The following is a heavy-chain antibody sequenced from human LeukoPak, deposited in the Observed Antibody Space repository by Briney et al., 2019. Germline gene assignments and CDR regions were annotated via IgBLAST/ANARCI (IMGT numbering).Heavy chain of an antibody. D-gene: IGHD3-10*01. J-gene: IGHJ4*02. V-gene: IGHV3-30*04. CDR2: ISYDGSNK. Sequence: PGRSLRLSCAASGFTFSSYAMHWVRQAPGKGLEWVAVISYDGSNKYYADSVKGRFTISRDNSKNTLYLQMNSLRAEDTAVYYCAREGTSMAWSGELSPLDYWGQGTLVTVSS. CDR1: GFTFSSYA. CDR3: AREGTSMAWSGELSPLDY.